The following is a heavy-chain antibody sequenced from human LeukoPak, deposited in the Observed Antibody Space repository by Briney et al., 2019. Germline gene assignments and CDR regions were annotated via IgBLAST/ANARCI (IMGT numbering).Heavy chain of an antibody. CDR3: ATAYSNYGYCLDY. V-gene: IGHV3-21*01. CDR2: ISTTSSYI. CDR1: GFTFSSYT. J-gene: IGHJ4*02. Sequence: PGGSLRLSCAASGFTFSSYTMNWVRQAPGKGLEWVSSISTTSSYIHYADSVKGRFTISRDNAKDSLYLQMNSLRAEDTAVYYCATAYSNYGYCLDYWGQGSLVTVSS. D-gene: IGHD3-10*01.